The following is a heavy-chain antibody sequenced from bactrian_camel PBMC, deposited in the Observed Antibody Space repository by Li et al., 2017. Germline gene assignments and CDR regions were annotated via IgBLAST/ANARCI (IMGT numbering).Heavy chain of an antibody. V-gene: IGHV3S42*01. CDR1: RYTYKRNC. Sequence: VQLVESGGGSVQAGGSLTLSCAAGRYTYKRNCIGWFRQRPGKDREGVAVLWIGGATTTYADSVKGRFIITRDKAKDLVYLQMNGLQPEDTGMYYCAADLGSPIGWEQGCSRTLSEKDYHSWGQGTQVTVS. D-gene: IGHD1*01. CDR2: LWIGGATT. CDR3: AADLGSPIGWEQGCSRTLSEKDYHS. J-gene: IGHJ4*01.